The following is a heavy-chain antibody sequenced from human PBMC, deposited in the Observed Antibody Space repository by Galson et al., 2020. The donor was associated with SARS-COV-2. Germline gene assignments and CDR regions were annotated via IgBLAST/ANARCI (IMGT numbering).Heavy chain of an antibody. CDR1: GYTVTGNY. Sequence: GESLKISCTASGYTVTGNYMHWVRQAPGQGLEWMALINPNGGGTNYAQKFQGRATMTRDTSISTAYMEQSRLRSDDTAVYYCAREEIAVAGYDFGYWGQGTLVTVSS. CDR3: AREEIAVAGYDFGY. J-gene: IGHJ4*02. V-gene: IGHV1-2*02. CDR2: INPNGGGT. D-gene: IGHD6-19*01.